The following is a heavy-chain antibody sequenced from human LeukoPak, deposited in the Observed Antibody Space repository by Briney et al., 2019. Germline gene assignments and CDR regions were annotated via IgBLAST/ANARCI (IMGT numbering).Heavy chain of an antibody. D-gene: IGHD3-10*01. CDR2: IIPIFGTA. CDR1: GGTFSSYA. Sequence: GASVKVSCKASGGTFSSYAISWVRQAPGQGLEWMGRIIPIFGTANCAQKFQGRVTITTDESTSTAYMELSSLRSEDTAVYYCATQLNYYYGSGSPGIFDYWGQGTQVTVSS. CDR3: ATQLNYYYGSGSPGIFDY. J-gene: IGHJ4*02. V-gene: IGHV1-69*05.